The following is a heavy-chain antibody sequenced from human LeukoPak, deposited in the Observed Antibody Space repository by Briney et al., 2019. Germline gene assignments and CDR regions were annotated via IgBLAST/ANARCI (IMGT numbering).Heavy chain of an antibody. Sequence: SETLSLTCAVSGGSIISSNWWSCVRQTPGKGLEWIGEIYHSGSTNYNPSLKSRVTISVDKSKNQFSLKLSSVTAADTAVYYCAHTGHADYGYNWFDPWGQGTLVTVSS. CDR2: IYHSGST. V-gene: IGHV4-4*02. D-gene: IGHD4-17*01. CDR3: AHTGHADYGYNWFDP. J-gene: IGHJ5*02. CDR1: GGSIISSNW.